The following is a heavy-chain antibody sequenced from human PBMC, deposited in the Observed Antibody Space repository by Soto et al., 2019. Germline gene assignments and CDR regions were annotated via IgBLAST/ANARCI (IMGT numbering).Heavy chain of an antibody. CDR1: GYSFTSYW. CDR2: IYPGDSDT. CDR3: ARPGRRFLEWLLKPSDAFDI. V-gene: IGHV5-51*01. Sequence: GESLKISCKGSGYSFTSYWIGWVRQMPGKGLEWMGIIYPGDSDTRYSPSFQGQVTISADKSISTAYLQWSSLKASDTAMYYCARPGRRFLEWLLKPSDAFDIWGQGTMVTVSS. J-gene: IGHJ3*02. D-gene: IGHD3-3*01.